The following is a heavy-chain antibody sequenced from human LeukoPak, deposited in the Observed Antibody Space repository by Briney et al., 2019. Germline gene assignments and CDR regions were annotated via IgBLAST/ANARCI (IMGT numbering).Heavy chain of an antibody. Sequence: PSETLSLTCTVSGGSISSSSYYWGWIRQPPGKGLAWIGSIYYSGSTYYNPSLKSRVTISVDTSKNQFSLKLSSVTAADTAVYYCARDPRDYGNTDYWGQGTLVTVSS. J-gene: IGHJ4*02. V-gene: IGHV4-39*07. CDR1: GGSISSSSYY. CDR2: IYYSGST. D-gene: IGHD4-17*01. CDR3: ARDPRDYGNTDY.